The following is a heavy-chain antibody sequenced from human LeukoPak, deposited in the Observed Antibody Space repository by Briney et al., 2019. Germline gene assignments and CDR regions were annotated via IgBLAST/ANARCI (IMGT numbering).Heavy chain of an antibody. V-gene: IGHV3-23*01. CDR2: ISGSGGST. Sequence: GGSLRLSCAASGFTFSSYAMSWVRQAPGKGLEWVSAISGSGGSTYYADSVKGRFTISRDNSKNTLYLQMNSLTAEDTAVYYCAKDVGIAAAGTIDYWGQGTLVTVSS. CDR3: AKDVGIAAAGTIDY. CDR1: GFTFSSYA. J-gene: IGHJ4*02. D-gene: IGHD6-13*01.